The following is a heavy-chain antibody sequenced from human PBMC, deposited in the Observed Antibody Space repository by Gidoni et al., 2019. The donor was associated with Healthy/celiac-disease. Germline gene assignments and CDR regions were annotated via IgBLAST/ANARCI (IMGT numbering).Heavy chain of an antibody. CDR2: FYSSGST. CDR1: GCSISSGGYY. J-gene: IGHJ4*02. Sequence: QEQLQEWGPGLVKPSQTLYLTCTVSGCSISSGGYYWSWLRQHPGKGLEWLGYFYSSGSTYYNPSLKSRVTISVDTSKNQFSLKLSSVTAADTAVYYCARDSRTGSKRGFDYWGQGTLVTVSS. D-gene: IGHD3-9*01. CDR3: ARDSRTGSKRGFDY. V-gene: IGHV4-31*03.